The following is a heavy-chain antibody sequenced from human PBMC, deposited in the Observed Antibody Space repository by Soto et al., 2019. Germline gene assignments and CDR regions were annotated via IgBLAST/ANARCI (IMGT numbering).Heavy chain of an antibody. CDR2: IHYSGST. CDR3: ARLTSGWYSY. V-gene: IGHV4-59*08. CDR1: GVSISSYY. D-gene: IGHD6-19*01. Sequence: SETLSLTCTVSGVSISSYYWSWIRQPPGKGLEWIGFIHYSGSTNYNPSLKSRVTISVDTSKNQFSLNLTSLTAADTAVYYCARLTSGWYSYWGQGTQVTVSS. J-gene: IGHJ4*02.